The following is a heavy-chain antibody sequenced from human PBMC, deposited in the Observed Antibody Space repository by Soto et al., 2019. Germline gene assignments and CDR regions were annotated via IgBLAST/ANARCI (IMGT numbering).Heavy chain of an antibody. Sequence: QVQLQESGPGLVKPSETLSLTCTVSGGSISSYYWSWIRQPPGKGLEWIGYIYYSGSTNYNPSLKSRVTISVDTSKNQFSLKLSSVTAADTAVYYCATVAVAYCGGDCYSPRYFQHWGQGTLVTVSS. CDR2: IYYSGST. J-gene: IGHJ1*01. V-gene: IGHV4-59*01. CDR3: ATVAVAYCGGDCYSPRYFQH. CDR1: GGSISSYY. D-gene: IGHD2-21*01.